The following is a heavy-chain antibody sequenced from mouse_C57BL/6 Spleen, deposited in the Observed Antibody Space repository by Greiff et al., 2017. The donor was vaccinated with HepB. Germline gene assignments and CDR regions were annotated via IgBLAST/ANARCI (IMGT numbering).Heavy chain of an antibody. V-gene: IGHV1-69*01. CDR1: GYTFTSYW. Sequence: QVQLQQPGAELVMPGASVKLSCKASGYTFTSYWMHWVKQRPGQGLEWIGEIDPSDSYTNYNQKFKGKSTLTVDKSSSTAYMQLSSLTSEDSAVYYCARHSYGSSHWYFDVWGTGTTVTVSS. J-gene: IGHJ1*03. D-gene: IGHD1-1*01. CDR2: IDPSDSYT. CDR3: ARHSYGSSHWYFDV.